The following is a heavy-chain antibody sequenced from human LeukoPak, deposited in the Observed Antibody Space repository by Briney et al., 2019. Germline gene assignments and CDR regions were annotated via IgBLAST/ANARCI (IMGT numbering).Heavy chain of an antibody. CDR1: GFTFSSYG. J-gene: IGHJ4*02. D-gene: IGHD1-26*01. CDR2: ISYDGSNK. CDR3: ARSPTAEYSGSYFVTDYFDY. V-gene: IGHV3-30*03. Sequence: GSLRLSCAASGFTFSSYGMHWVRQAPGKGLEWVAVISYDGSNKYYADSVKGRFTISRDNSKNTLYLQMNSLRAEDTAVYYCARSPTAEYSGSYFVTDYFDYWGQGTLVTVSS.